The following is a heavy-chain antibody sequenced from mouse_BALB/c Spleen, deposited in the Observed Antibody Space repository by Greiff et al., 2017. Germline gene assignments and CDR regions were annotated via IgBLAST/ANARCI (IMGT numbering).Heavy chain of an antibody. CDR2: ISSGGSYT. D-gene: IGHD2-4*01. CDR1: GFTFSSYA. Sequence: EVKVVESGGGLVKPGGSLKLSCAASGFTFSSYAMSWVRQTPEKRLEWVATISSGGSYTYYPDSVKGRFTISRDNAKNTLYLQMSSLRSEDTAMYYCARRMITTAYWYFDVWGAGTTVTVSS. V-gene: IGHV5-9-3*01. J-gene: IGHJ1*01. CDR3: ARRMITTAYWYFDV.